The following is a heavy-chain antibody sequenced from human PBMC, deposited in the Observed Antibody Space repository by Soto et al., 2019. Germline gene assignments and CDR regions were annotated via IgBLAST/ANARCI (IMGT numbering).Heavy chain of an antibody. CDR3: ARGNLAAAGDRYGMDV. Sequence: SETLSLTCAVYGGSFSGYYWSWIRQPPGKGLEWIGEINHSGSTNYNPSLKSRVTISVDTSKNQFSLKLSSVTAADTAVYYCARGNLAAAGDRYGMDVWGQGTTVTVSS. D-gene: IGHD6-13*01. J-gene: IGHJ6*02. CDR2: INHSGST. CDR1: GGSFSGYY. V-gene: IGHV4-34*01.